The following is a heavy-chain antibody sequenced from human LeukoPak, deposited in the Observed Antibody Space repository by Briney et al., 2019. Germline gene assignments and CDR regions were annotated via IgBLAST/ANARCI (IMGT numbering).Heavy chain of an antibody. J-gene: IGHJ4*02. V-gene: IGHV3-23*01. CDR3: AKYGLEGYSYGQFDY. CDR1: GFTFSSYG. CDR2: ISGSGGST. D-gene: IGHD5-18*01. Sequence: GGTLRLSCAASGFTFSSYGMSWVRQAPGKGLEWVSAISGSGGSTYYADSVKGRFTISRDNSKNTLYLQMNSLRAEDTAVYYCAKYGLEGYSYGQFDYWGQGTLVTVSS.